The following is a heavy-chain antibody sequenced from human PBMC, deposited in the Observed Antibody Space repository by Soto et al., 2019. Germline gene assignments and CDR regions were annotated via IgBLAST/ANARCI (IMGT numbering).Heavy chain of an antibody. CDR2: IYYSGSA. CDR1: GGSINNHY. V-gene: IGHV4-59*11. D-gene: IGHD7-27*01. J-gene: IGHJ4*02. Sequence: SETLSPPCTVVGGSINNHYWSRILQPPGKGLEWVGHIYYSGSASYNPSLKSRLTISVDTSKNQFSLKLSSVTAADTAVYYCARVSIKGSWDFDYWGQGTLVTVSS. CDR3: ARVSIKGSWDFDY.